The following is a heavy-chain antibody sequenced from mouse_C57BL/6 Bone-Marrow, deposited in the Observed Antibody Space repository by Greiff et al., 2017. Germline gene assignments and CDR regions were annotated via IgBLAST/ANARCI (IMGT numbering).Heavy chain of an antibody. CDR2: INPSSGYT. CDR1: GYTFTSYT. J-gene: IGHJ1*03. Sequence: QVQLQQSGAELARPGASVKMSCKASGYTFTSYTMRWVKQRPGQGLEWIGYINPSSGYTKYNQKFKDKATLTADKSSSTAYMQLSSLTSEDSAVYYSLRGYFDVWGTGTTVTVSS. CDR3: LRGYFDV. D-gene: IGHD1-1*01. V-gene: IGHV1-4*01.